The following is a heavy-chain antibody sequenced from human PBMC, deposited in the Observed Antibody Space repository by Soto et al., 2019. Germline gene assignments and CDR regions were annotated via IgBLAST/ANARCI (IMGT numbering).Heavy chain of an antibody. CDR3: ARQMWNWNYYFDY. Sequence: QVQLQQSGPGLVKPSETLSLTCTVPGTYISSSSYYWGWIRQPPGKGLEWIGSIYHTGNTYYNASLKSRAAMSVDTSKKQFSLRLTSVTAADTALYFCARQMWNWNYYFDYWGQGNLVTVSS. V-gene: IGHV4-39*01. CDR1: GTYISSSSYY. D-gene: IGHD1-1*01. J-gene: IGHJ4*02. CDR2: IYHTGNT.